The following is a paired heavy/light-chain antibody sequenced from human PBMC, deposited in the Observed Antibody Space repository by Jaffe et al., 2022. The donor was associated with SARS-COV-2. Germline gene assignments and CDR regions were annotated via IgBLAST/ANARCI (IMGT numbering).Heavy chain of an antibody. CDR3: AREHWDYGDYGDY. CDR1: GFTFSSYE. D-gene: IGHD4-17*01. Sequence: EVQLVESGGGLVQPGGSLRLSCAASGFTFSSYEMNWVRQAPGKGLEWVSYISISGDFINYADSVKGRFTISRDNAKNSLYLQMNSLRAEDTAVYYCAREHWDYGDYGDYWGQGTLVTVSS. J-gene: IGHJ4*02. V-gene: IGHV3-48*03. CDR2: ISISGDFI.
Light chain of an antibody. CDR1: QSVSSN. CDR2: GVS. CDR3: QQYNNWPRT. J-gene: IGKJ1*01. Sequence: EIVMTQSPATLSVSPGERATLSCRASQSVSSNLAWYQQKPGQAPRLLIYGVSTRATGIPARFSGSGSGTEFTLTISSLQSEDFAVYYCQQYNNWPRTFGQGTKVEIK. V-gene: IGKV3-15*01.